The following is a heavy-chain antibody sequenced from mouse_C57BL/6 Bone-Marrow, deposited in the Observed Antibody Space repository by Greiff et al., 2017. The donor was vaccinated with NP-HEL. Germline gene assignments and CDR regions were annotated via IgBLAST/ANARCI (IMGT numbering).Heavy chain of an antibody. CDR3: ARDGSSYGWYFDV. J-gene: IGHJ1*03. CDR1: GYSITSGYY. CDR2: ISYDGSN. D-gene: IGHD1-1*01. Sequence: EVQLVESGPGLVKPSQSLSLTCSVTGYSITSGYYWNWIRQFPGNKLEWMGYISYDGSNNYNPSLKNRISITRDTSKNQFFLKLNSVTTEDTATYYCARDGSSYGWYFDVWGTGTTVTVSS. V-gene: IGHV3-6*01.